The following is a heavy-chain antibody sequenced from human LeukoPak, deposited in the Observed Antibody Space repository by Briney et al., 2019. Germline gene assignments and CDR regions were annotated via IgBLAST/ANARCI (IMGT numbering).Heavy chain of an antibody. J-gene: IGHJ4*02. CDR2: ISSSGSTI. CDR1: GFTFSSYE. CDR3: AKEGATNKGYYFDY. Sequence: GGSLRLSCAASGFTFSSYEMNWVRQAPGKGLEWVSYISSSGSTIYYADSVKGRFTISRDNAKNSLYLQMNSLRAEDTALYYCAKEGATNKGYYFDYWGQGTLVTVSS. D-gene: IGHD1-26*01. V-gene: IGHV3-48*03.